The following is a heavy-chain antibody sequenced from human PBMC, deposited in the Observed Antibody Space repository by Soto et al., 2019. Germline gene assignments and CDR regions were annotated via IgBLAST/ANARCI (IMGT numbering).Heavy chain of an antibody. D-gene: IGHD3-22*01. J-gene: IGHJ4*02. V-gene: IGHV3-30*18. Sequence: GGSLRLSCAASGFTFSSFGMHWVRQAPGKGLEWVAVISSGGGLKYDADSVKGRFTISRDNSKNTLYLQMNSLRAEDTAIYYCAKETHSNGYGSYFDYWGQGVLVTVSS. CDR2: ISSGGGLK. CDR3: AKETHSNGYGSYFDY. CDR1: GFTFSSFG.